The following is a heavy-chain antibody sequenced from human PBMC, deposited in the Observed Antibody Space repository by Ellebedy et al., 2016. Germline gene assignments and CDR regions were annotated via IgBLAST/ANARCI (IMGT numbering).Heavy chain of an antibody. CDR1: GFTVSSNY. D-gene: IGHD6-25*01. J-gene: IGHJ6*02. CDR2: IYSGGST. V-gene: IGHV3-53*01. CDR3: AKDGPWDLSPPAMDRQRHGMDV. Sequence: GESLKISCAASGFTVSSNYMSWVRQAPGKGLEWVSFIYSGGSTYYADSVKGRFTISRDNSKNTLYLQMNSLRAEDTAVYYCAKDGPWDLSPPAMDRQRHGMDVWGQGTTVTVSS.